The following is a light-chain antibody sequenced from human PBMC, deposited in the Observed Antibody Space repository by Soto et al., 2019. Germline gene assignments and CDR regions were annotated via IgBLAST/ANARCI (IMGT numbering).Light chain of an antibody. V-gene: IGKV3-11*01. CDR3: QQRRNWPPLT. CDR2: DAY. CDR1: QSVSNY. Sequence: EIVLTQSPATLSLYPGERATLSCRASQSVSNYLACYQQKPGQAPRLLIYDAYNRATGIPARFSGSVSGTDLNLPISSLEHEDVAVYYCQQRRNWPPLTFGGGTKVEIK. J-gene: IGKJ4*01.